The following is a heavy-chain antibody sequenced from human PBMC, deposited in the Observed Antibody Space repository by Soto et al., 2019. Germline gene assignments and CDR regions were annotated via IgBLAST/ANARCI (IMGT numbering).Heavy chain of an antibody. V-gene: IGHV4-31*03. CDR1: GGSISSGGHY. D-gene: IGHD4-17*01. Sequence: SETLSLTCTVSGGSISSGGHYWSWIRQHPGKGLEWIGYIYYSGSTYYNPSLKSRVTISVDTSKNQFSLKLSSVTAADTAVYYCAREDGYYYYGMDVWGQGTTVTVSS. J-gene: IGHJ6*02. CDR3: AREDGYYYYGMDV. CDR2: IYYSGST.